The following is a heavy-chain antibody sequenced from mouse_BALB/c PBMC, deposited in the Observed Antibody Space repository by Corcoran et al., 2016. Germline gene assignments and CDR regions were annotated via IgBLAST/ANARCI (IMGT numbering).Heavy chain of an antibody. CDR2: INTYTGEP. J-gene: IGHJ4*01. Sequence: QIQLVQSGTELKKPGETVKISCKASGYTFTNYGMNWVKQAPGKGLKWMGWINTYTGEPTYADDFKGRFAFSLETSASTAYLQINNLKNEDMATYFCARGREYGGLDYWGQGTSVTVSS. CDR3: ARGREYGGLDY. V-gene: IGHV9-1*02. CDR1: GYTFTNYG. D-gene: IGHD1-1*02.